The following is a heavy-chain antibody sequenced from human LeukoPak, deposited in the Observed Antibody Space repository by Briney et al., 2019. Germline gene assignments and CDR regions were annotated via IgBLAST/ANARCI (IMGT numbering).Heavy chain of an antibody. CDR2: IYYSGST. CDR3: VFAGYCSGGSCYYGMDV. D-gene: IGHD2-15*01. Sequence: PSETLSLTCTVSGGSISSYYWSWIRQPPGKGLEWIGYIYYSGSTNYNPSLKSRVTISVDTSKNQFSLKLSSVTAADTAVYYCVFAGYCSGGSCYYGMDVWGQGTTVTVSS. V-gene: IGHV4-59*01. J-gene: IGHJ6*02. CDR1: GGSISSYY.